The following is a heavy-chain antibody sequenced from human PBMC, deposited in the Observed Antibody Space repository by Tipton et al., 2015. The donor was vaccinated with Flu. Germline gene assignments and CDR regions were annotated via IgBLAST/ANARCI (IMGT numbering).Heavy chain of an antibody. D-gene: IGHD6-13*01. CDR1: GGSFSGYY. Sequence: TLSLTCAVYGGSFSGYYWSWIRQPPGKGLEWIGEINHSGSTNYNPSLKSRVTISVDTSKNQFSLKLSSVTAADTAVYYCARGWYSSSWWQYYFDYWGQGTLVTVSS. CDR3: ARGWYSSSWWQYYFDY. V-gene: IGHV4-34*01. CDR2: INHSGST. J-gene: IGHJ4*02.